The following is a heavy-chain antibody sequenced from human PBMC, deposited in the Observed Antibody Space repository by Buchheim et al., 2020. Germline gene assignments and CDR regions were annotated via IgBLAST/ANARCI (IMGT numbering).Heavy chain of an antibody. D-gene: IGHD5-12*01. Sequence: QVQLQESRPGLVKPSETLSLTCTVSGGSISSYYWSWIRQPPGKGLEWIGYIYYSGSTNYNPSLKSRVTISVDTSKNQFSLKLSSVTAADTAVYYCAGAARLGGYDVDYFDYWGQGTL. J-gene: IGHJ4*02. CDR3: AGAARLGGYDVDYFDY. CDR1: GGSISSYY. V-gene: IGHV4-59*01. CDR2: IYYSGST.